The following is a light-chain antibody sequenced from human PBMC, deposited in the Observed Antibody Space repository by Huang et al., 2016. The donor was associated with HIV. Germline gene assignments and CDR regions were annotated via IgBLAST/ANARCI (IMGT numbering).Light chain of an antibody. CDR1: HSLLHSNNKNY. J-gene: IGKJ4*01. Sequence: DIVLTQSPDSLAVSLGERATVRCKSSHSLLHSNNKNYLAWYQLKTGQSPKLLLYWSSTRESGVPDRFNGDGSGSDFAPTINNLQAEDVAVYYCQQYFTTPLTFGGGTKVEI. CDR3: QQYFTTPLT. V-gene: IGKV4-1*01. CDR2: WSS.